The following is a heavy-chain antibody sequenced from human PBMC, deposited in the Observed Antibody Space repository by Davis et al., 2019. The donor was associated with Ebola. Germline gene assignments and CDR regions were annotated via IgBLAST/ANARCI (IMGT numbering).Heavy chain of an antibody. D-gene: IGHD4-11*01. J-gene: IGHJ4*02. CDR3: ARDSDDYSFDY. Sequence: PGGSLRLSCAASGFTFSTYGIHWVRQAPGRGLEWVAFVRSHGSDDHYADSVKGRFTISRDNSKNTLYLQMNSLRPEDTAVYYCARDSDDYSFDYWGQGTLVTVSS. CDR1: GFTFSTYG. CDR2: VRSHGSDD. V-gene: IGHV3-30*02.